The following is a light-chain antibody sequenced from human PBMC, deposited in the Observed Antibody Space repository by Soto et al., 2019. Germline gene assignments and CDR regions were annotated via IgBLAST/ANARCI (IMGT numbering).Light chain of an antibody. V-gene: IGKV1-27*01. J-gene: IGKJ4*01. Sequence: DIQMTQSPSSLSASVGDRVTITCRASQAISNYLAWYQQKPGKVPKLLIYAASTLQSGVPSRFSGSGSGTDFTLTISSLQPEDVATYYCQKCGVAPFTFGGGTKVEI. CDR2: AAS. CDR3: QKCGVAPFT. CDR1: QAISNY.